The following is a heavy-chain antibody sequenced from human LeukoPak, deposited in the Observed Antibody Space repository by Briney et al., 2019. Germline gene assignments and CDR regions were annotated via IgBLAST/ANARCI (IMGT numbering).Heavy chain of an antibody. J-gene: IGHJ4*02. CDR2: ISYDGSNK. Sequence: GGSLRLSCAASGFTFSSYGMHWVRQAPGKGLEWVAVISYDGSNKYYADSVKGRFTISRDNSKNTLYLQMNSLRAEDTAVYYCAHSSGYYSRGIDYWGQGTLVTVSS. D-gene: IGHD3-22*01. CDR1: GFTFSSYG. V-gene: IGHV3-30*03. CDR3: AHSSGYYSRGIDY.